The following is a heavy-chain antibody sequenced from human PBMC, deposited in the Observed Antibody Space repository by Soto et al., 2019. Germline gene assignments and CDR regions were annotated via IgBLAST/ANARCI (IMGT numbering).Heavy chain of an antibody. V-gene: IGHV1-69*13. J-gene: IGHJ6*02. Sequence: ASVKVSCKASGGTFSSYAISWVRQAPGQGLEGMGGIIPIFGTANYAQKFQGRVTITADESTSTAYMELSSLRSEDTAVYYCARAYCGGDCPSYYGMDVWGQGTTVTVSS. CDR3: ARAYCGGDCPSYYGMDV. CDR2: IIPIFGTA. D-gene: IGHD2-21*02. CDR1: GGTFSSYA.